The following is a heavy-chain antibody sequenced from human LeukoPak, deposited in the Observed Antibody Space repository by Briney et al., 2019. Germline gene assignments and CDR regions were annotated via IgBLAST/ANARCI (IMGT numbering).Heavy chain of an antibody. CDR3: ARDLVEMATTP. Sequence: PGGSLRLSCAASGFTFSTYAMSWVRQAPGKGLEWVSAISGSGGSTYYADSVKGRFTISRDNSKNSLYLQMNSLRAEDTAVYYCARDLVEMATTPWGQGTLVTVSS. J-gene: IGHJ5*02. D-gene: IGHD5-24*01. CDR2: ISGSGGST. V-gene: IGHV3-23*01. CDR1: GFTFSTYA.